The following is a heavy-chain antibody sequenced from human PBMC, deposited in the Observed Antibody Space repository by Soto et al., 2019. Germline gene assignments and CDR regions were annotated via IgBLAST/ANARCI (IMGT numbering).Heavy chain of an antibody. D-gene: IGHD4-17*01. CDR1: GYSFTSYW. CDR3: VRGTHYGRKVPYYYYGMDV. V-gene: IGHV5-51*01. CDR2: IYPGDSDT. J-gene: IGHJ6*02. Sequence: GESLKISCKGSGYSFTSYWIGWVRQMPGKGLEWMGIIYPGDSDTRYSPSFQGQVTISADKSISTAYLQWSSLKASDTAMYYCVRGTHYGRKVPYYYYGMDVWGQGTTVTVSS.